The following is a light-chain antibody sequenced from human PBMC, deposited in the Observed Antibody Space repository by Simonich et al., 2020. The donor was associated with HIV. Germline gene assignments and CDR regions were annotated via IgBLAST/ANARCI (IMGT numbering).Light chain of an antibody. J-gene: IGKJ4*01. Sequence: EIVMTQSPATLSVSPGERATLSCRASQSVGRNLAWYQQKPGQAPRLLSYGASTRATDIPARFSASGSGTEFTLTISSMQSEDFAVYYCQQYNNWPTFGGGTKVEIK. CDR1: QSVGRN. CDR3: QQYNNWPT. V-gene: IGKV3-15*01. CDR2: GAS.